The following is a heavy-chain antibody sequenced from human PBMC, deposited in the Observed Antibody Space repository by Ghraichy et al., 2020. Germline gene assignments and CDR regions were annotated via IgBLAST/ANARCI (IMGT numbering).Heavy chain of an antibody. CDR2: IAKDGRRE. CDR3: ARDATAPNFDS. V-gene: IGHV3-7*03. CDR1: GFPFSVYW. D-gene: IGHD2-21*02. J-gene: IGHJ4*02. Sequence: GGSLRLSCEASGFPFSVYWMSWVRQAPGKGLEWVANIAKDGRREYYIDSVRGRFSISRDNTKDSPYLQMDSLRAEDTALYYCARDATAPNFDSWGQGTLVTVSS.